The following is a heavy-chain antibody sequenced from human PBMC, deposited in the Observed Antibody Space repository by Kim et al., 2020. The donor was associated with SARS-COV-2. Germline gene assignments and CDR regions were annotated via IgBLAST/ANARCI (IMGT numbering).Heavy chain of an antibody. Sequence: SETLSLTCSVSGGSISSGGYYWNWIRQHPGKGLEWIGYIYYSGRTYYNPSLKSRVTISVDTSKNQFSLKLSSVTAADTAVYYCARVAYGSGSPDNWGQGT. CDR1: GGSISSGGYY. CDR3: ARVAYGSGSPDN. J-gene: IGHJ4*02. CDR2: IYYSGRT. V-gene: IGHV4-31*03. D-gene: IGHD3-10*01.